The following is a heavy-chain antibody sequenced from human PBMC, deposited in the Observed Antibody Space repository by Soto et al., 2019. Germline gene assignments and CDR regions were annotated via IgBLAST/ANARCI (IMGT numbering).Heavy chain of an antibody. J-gene: IGHJ3*02. Sequence: EVQLVESGGGLVQPGESLRLPCVASGFTFSYYWMHWVRQGPGKGLVWVSRIHSDGSSTTYADSVKGRFTISRDNAKNTLYLQMNSLRAEDTAVYYCARGDRWAFDIWGQGTVVTVSS. CDR3: ARGDRWAFDI. V-gene: IGHV3-74*01. CDR2: IHSDGSST. CDR1: GFTFSYYW.